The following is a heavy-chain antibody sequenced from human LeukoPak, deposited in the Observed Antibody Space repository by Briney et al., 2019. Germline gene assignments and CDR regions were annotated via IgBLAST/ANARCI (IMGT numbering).Heavy chain of an antibody. CDR3: ARTLRKGLRIAAGTYFDY. Sequence: PSETLSLTCAVYGGSFSGYYWSWIRQPPGKGLEWIGEINHSGSTNYNPSLKSRVTISVDTSKNQFSLKLSSVTAADTAVYYCARTLRKGLRIAAGTYFDYWGQGTLVTVSS. D-gene: IGHD6-13*01. J-gene: IGHJ4*02. V-gene: IGHV4-34*01. CDR1: GGSFSGYY. CDR2: INHSGST.